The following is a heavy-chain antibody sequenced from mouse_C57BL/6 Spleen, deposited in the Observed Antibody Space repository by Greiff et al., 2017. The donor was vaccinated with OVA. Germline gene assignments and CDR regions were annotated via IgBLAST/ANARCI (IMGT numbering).Heavy chain of an antibody. V-gene: IGHV5-4*01. D-gene: IGHD4-1*01. Sequence: EVKVVESGGGLVKPGGSLKLSCAASGFTISSYAMSWVRQTPEKRLEWVATISDGGSYTYYPANVKGRFTISRDNAKNNLYLQMSHLKSEDTAVNYCARDNWDRAMDYWGQGTSVTVSS. J-gene: IGHJ4*01. CDR1: GFTISSYA. CDR2: ISDGGSYT. CDR3: ARDNWDRAMDY.